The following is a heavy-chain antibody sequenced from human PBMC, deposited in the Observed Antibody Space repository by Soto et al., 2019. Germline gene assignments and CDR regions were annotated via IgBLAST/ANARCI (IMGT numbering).Heavy chain of an antibody. D-gene: IGHD3-10*01. Sequence: GASVKVSCKASGYTFTSYAMHWVRQAPGQRLEWMGWINAGNGNTKYSQKFQGRVTITRDTSASTAYMELSSLRSEDTAVYYCANSEGTYYGSGSYPWFDPWGQGTLVTVSS. J-gene: IGHJ5*02. CDR2: INAGNGNT. V-gene: IGHV1-3*01. CDR1: GYTFTSYA. CDR3: ANSEGTYYGSGSYPWFDP.